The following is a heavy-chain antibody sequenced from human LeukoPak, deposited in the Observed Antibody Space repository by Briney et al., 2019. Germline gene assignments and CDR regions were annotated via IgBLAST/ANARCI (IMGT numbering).Heavy chain of an antibody. CDR1: GYTFTGYY. V-gene: IGHV1-2*02. Sequence: ASVKVSCKASGYTFTGYYMHWVRQAPGQGLEWMGWINPNSGGTNYAQKFQGRVTMTRDTSISTAYMELSRLRSDDTAVYYCARVLTFGGVIVISYFDYWGQGTLATVSS. CDR2: INPNSGGT. CDR3: ARVLTFGGVIVISYFDY. D-gene: IGHD3-16*02. J-gene: IGHJ4*02.